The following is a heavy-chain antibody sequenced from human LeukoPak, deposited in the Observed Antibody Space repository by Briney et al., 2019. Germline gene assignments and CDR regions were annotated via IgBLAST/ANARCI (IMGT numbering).Heavy chain of an antibody. CDR2: LNPNNGGT. Sequence: ASVKLSCKASGYTFTVYYMHWVRQAPGQGFEWMGWLNPNNGGTNYAQKFQGRVTMARDTSISTAYMELSSLRSDDTAVYYCVSQQVVPLWGQGTLVTVSS. V-gene: IGHV1-2*02. J-gene: IGHJ4*02. D-gene: IGHD6-13*01. CDR3: VSQQVVPL. CDR1: GYTFTVYY.